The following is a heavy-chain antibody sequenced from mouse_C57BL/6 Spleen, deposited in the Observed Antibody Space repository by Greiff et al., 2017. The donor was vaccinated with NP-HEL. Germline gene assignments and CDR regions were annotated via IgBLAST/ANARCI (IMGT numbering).Heavy chain of an antibody. CDR3: ARWYYRCDY. CDR2: IDPSDSYT. J-gene: IGHJ2*01. V-gene: IGHV1-69*01. Sequence: QVQLQQPGAELVMPGASVKLSCKASGYTFTSYWMHWVKQRPGQGLEWIGEIDPSDSYTNYNQKFKGKSTLTVDESSSTAYMQLSSLTSEDSAVYYCARWYYRCDYWGQGTTLTVSS. CDR1: GYTFTSYW. D-gene: IGHD2-14*01.